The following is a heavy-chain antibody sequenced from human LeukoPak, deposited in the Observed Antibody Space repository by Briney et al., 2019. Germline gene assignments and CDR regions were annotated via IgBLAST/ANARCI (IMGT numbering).Heavy chain of an antibody. J-gene: IGHJ4*02. V-gene: IGHV7-4-1*02. CDR2: INTNTGNP. D-gene: IGHD1-14*01. CDR3: ARQGAGAD. Sequence: ATVKISCKTSGYKFIDYDIHWVQQAPGKGLEWMGWINTNTGNPTYAQGFTGRFVFSLDTSVSTAYLQISSLKAEDTAVYYCARQGAGADWGQGTLVTVSS. CDR1: GYKFIDYD.